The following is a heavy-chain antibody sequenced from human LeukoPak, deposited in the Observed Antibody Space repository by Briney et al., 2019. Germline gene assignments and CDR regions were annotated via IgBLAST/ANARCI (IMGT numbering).Heavy chain of an antibody. D-gene: IGHD4-17*01. Sequence: SVKGSCKASGGTFSSYAISWVRQAPGQGLEWMGRIIPIFGIANYAQKFQGRVTITADKSTSTAYMELSSLRSEDTAVYYCARARLTYGAYDAFDIWGQGTMVTVSS. V-gene: IGHV1-69*04. CDR3: ARARLTYGAYDAFDI. CDR2: IIPIFGIA. CDR1: GGTFSSYA. J-gene: IGHJ3*02.